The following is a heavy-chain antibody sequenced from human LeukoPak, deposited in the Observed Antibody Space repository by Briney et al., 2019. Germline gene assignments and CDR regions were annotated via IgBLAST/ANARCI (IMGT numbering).Heavy chain of an antibody. CDR3: AREGYSSSFDY. J-gene: IGHJ4*01. CDR2: ISSSGTTI. D-gene: IGHD5-18*01. Sequence: KPGGSLRLSCAASGFTFSDYQMNWIRQAPGKGPEWVSYISSSGTTILYADSVRGRFTVSRDNARNSMLLQMNYLSAEDTAVYYCAREGYSSSFDYWGQGALVTVSS. V-gene: IGHV3-11*01. CDR1: GFTFSDYQ.